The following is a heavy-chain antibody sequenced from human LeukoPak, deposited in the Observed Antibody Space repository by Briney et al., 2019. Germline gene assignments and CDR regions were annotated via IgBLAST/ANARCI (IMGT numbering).Heavy chain of an antibody. V-gene: IGHV6-1*01. J-gene: IGHJ4*02. CDR3: ARGHNFGFDY. D-gene: IGHD1-1*01. Sequence: SQTLSLTCAISGDSVSSNSAAWNWIRQSPSRGLEWLGRTYYRSKWYNNYAVAVESRITINPDTSKNQVSLQLNSVTPEDTAVYYCARGHNFGFDYWGQGTLVTVSS. CDR2: TYYRSKWYN. CDR1: GDSVSSNSAA.